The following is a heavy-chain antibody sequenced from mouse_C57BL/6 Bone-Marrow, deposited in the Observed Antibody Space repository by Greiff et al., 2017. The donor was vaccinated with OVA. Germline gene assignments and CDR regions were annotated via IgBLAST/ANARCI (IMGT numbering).Heavy chain of an antibody. CDR3: ARGLWYPWFAY. Sequence: VQLQQSGAELVKPGASVKLSCKASGYTFTSYWMHWVKQRPGQGLEWIGMIHPNSGSTNYNEKFKSKATLTVDKSSSTAYMQLSSLTSEDSAVYYCARGLWYPWFAYWGQGTLVTVSA. V-gene: IGHV1-64*01. J-gene: IGHJ3*01. CDR1: GYTFTSYW. D-gene: IGHD2-1*01. CDR2: IHPNSGST.